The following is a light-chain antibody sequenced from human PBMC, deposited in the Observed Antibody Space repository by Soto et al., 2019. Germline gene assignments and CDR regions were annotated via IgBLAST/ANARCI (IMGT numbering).Light chain of an antibody. V-gene: IGLV2-23*01. CDR1: SSAVGSYNL. Sequence: QSALTQPASVSGSPGQSVSISCTGTSSAVGSYNLVSWYQQHPGKAPKLMIYEGSKRPSGVSNRFSGSKSGNTASLTISGLQAEYAADYYCCSYASSTAWVFGGAPKLTVL. J-gene: IGLJ3*02. CDR3: CSYASSTAWV. CDR2: EGS.